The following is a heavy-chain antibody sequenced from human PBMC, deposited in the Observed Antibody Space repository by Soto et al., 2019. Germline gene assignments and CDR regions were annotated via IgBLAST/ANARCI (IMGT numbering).Heavy chain of an antibody. CDR2: IYYSGST. CDR3: ARIPFNSSGYHTTYYYYGMDV. CDR1: GGSISSGGYY. J-gene: IGHJ6*02. Sequence: PSETLSLTCTVSGGSISSGGYYWSWIRQHPGKGLEWIGYIYYSGSTYYNPSLKSRVTISVDTSKNQFSLKLSSVTAADTAVYYCARIPFNSSGYHTTYYYYGMDVWGQGTTVTVSS. V-gene: IGHV4-31*03. D-gene: IGHD3-3*01.